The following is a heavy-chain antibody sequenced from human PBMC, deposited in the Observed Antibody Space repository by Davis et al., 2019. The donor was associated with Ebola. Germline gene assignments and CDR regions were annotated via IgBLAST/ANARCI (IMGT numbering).Heavy chain of an antibody. D-gene: IGHD3-9*01. V-gene: IGHV4-34*01. CDR3: ARGQHDLLTGARYAMDG. J-gene: IGHJ6*02. CDR2: ISHTGDT. Sequence: MPSETLSLTCAVYSGSFSGYYWSWSRQSPGKGLEWIGEISHTGDTNYNPSLKSRVIISVDTSKNQFSLKLNSVNAADTAMYYCARGQHDLLTGARYAMDGWGRGTTVIVSS. CDR1: SGSFSGYY.